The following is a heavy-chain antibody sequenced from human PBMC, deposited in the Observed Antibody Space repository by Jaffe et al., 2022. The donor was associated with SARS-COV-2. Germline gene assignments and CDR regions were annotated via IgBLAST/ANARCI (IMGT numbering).Heavy chain of an antibody. CDR1: GFTFDDYA. D-gene: IGHD6-13*01. CDR2: ISWNSGSI. Sequence: EVQLVESGGGLVQPGRSLRLSCAASGFTFDDYAMHWVRQAPGKGLEWVSGISWNSGSIGYADSVKGRFTISRDNAKNSLYLQMNSLRAEDTALYYCAKDKAAGTTPRGDYYYGMDVWGQGTTVTVSS. V-gene: IGHV3-9*01. CDR3: AKDKAAGTTPRGDYYYGMDV. J-gene: IGHJ6*02.